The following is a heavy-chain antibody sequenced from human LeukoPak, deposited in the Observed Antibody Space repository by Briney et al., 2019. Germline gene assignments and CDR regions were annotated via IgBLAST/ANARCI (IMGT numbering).Heavy chain of an antibody. Sequence: GGSLRLSCVASGFILSSNYMSWVRQAPGKGLEWVSVIYSGGRTYYADSVTGRFTISRDNSKSTLYLQMNSLRADDTAVYYCARSHVSFDYSGQGTLATVSS. CDR3: ARSHVSFDY. V-gene: IGHV3-53*01. CDR2: IYSGGRT. CDR1: GFILSSNY. D-gene: IGHD3-16*01. J-gene: IGHJ4*02.